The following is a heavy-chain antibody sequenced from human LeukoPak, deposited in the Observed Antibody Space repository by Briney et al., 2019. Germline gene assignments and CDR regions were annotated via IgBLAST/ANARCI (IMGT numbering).Heavy chain of an antibody. V-gene: IGHV4-4*07. CDR3: ARGGAFYFAFDS. CDR1: GASIDTYY. CDR2: FFSGGPI. J-gene: IGHJ4*02. D-gene: IGHD3-22*01. Sequence: ASETLSLTCTVSGASIDTYYWTWIRQPAGKGLEWIGRFFSGGPIYYNPSLKSRVTMSVDSSKKQFSLKLASVTAADTAVYYCARGGAFYFAFDSWGQGTLVTVSS.